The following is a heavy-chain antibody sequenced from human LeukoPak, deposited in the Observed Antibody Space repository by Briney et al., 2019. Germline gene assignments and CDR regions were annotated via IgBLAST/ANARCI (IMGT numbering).Heavy chain of an antibody. CDR1: AFTFSSYS. J-gene: IGHJ4*02. D-gene: IGHD6-19*01. V-gene: IGHV3-21*01. CDR3: SRSVAGNRFDY. Sequence: PGRSLTLSCAASAFTFSSYSMDWVRQAPGKGREWVSSISSSSSYIYYADSVKGRFTISRDNANNLLYLQMNRLRAEDTAVYYCSRSVAGNRFDYWGQGTLVTVSS. CDR2: ISSSSSYI.